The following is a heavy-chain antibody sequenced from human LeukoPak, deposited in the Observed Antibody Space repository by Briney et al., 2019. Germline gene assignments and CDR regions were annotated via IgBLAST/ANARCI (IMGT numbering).Heavy chain of an antibody. D-gene: IGHD4-17*01. Sequence: ASVKVSCKASGYTFTKNFLHWVRQAPGQGLEWMGWINPNDGGALYAQKFRGGVTMTTDTSITTAYMEMSTLTSDDTAVYYCARDDYGDLQYFENWGQGTLVTVSS. CDR2: INPNDGGA. J-gene: IGHJ4*02. CDR1: GYTFTKNF. CDR3: ARDDYGDLQYFEN. V-gene: IGHV1-2*02.